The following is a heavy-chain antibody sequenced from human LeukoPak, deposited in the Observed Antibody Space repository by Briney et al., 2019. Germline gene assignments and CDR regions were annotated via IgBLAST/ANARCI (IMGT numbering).Heavy chain of an antibody. J-gene: IGHJ6*03. D-gene: IGHD3-16*01. V-gene: IGHV4-59*12. Sequence: PSETLSLTCTVSGGSISSYYWSWIRQPPGKGLEWIGYIYYSGSTNYNPSLKSRVIISVDMSKNQFSLKVTSVTAADTAVYYCATGGARVYYYFDVWGKGTTVTASS. CDR1: GGSISSYY. CDR3: ATGGARVYYYFDV. CDR2: IYYSGST.